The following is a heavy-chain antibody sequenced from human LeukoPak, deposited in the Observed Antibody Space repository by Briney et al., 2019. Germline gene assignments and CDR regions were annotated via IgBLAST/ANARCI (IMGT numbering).Heavy chain of an antibody. D-gene: IGHD4-17*01. Sequence: PETLSLTCTFSGGSISSYYWSWIRQLPCKGLECIGYIYYIGSTNYSPSLKSRVTISVDTSKNQFSLKLSSVTAADTAVYYCARGFLKGDYDWFDPWGQGTLVTVSS. CDR3: ARGFLKGDYDWFDP. CDR2: IYYIGST. J-gene: IGHJ5*02. V-gene: IGHV4-59*01. CDR1: GGSISSYY.